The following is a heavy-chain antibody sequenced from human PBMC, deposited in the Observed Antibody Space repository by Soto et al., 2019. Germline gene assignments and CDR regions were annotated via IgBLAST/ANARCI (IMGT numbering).Heavy chain of an antibody. Sequence: GGSLRLSCAASVFTFSSYGMHWVRQAPGKGLEWVAVIWYDGSNKYYADSVKGRFTISRDNSKNTLYLQMNSLRAEDTAVYYCARDWITMIVVGHGMDVWGQGTTVTVSS. V-gene: IGHV3-33*01. CDR1: VFTFSSYG. D-gene: IGHD3-22*01. CDR2: IWYDGSNK. CDR3: ARDWITMIVVGHGMDV. J-gene: IGHJ6*02.